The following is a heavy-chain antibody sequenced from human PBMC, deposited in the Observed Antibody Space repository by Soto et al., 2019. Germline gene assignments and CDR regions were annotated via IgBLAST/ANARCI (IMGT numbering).Heavy chain of an antibody. Sequence: GGSLRLSCAASGFTFSSYAMSWVRQAPGKGLEWVSGISGSGGSTYYADSVKGRFTISRDNSKNTMYLQMNSLRAEETAVYHALYHFWSGYYGNWFDPWGQGTLVTVSS. D-gene: IGHD3-3*02. CDR3: LYHFWSGYYGNWFDP. J-gene: IGHJ5*02. CDR1: GFTFSSYA. V-gene: IGHV3-23*01. CDR2: ISGSGGST.